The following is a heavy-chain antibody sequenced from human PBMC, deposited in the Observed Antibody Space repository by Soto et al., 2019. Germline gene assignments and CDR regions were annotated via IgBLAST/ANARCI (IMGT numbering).Heavy chain of an antibody. CDR1: GGTFSSYA. CDR3: ARAPGGNRGNAFDI. J-gene: IGHJ3*02. V-gene: IGHV1-69*12. Sequence: QVQLVQSGAEVKKPGSSVKVSCKASGGTFSSYAISWVRQAPGQGLEWMGGIIPIFGTANYAQKFQGRVTXXAXEXXSTAYMELSSLRSEDTAVYYCARAPGGNRGNAFDIWGQGTMVTVSS. CDR2: IIPIFGTA. D-gene: IGHD3-16*01.